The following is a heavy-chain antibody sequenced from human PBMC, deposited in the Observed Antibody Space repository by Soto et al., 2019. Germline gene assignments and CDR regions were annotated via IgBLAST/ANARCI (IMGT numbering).Heavy chain of an antibody. CDR3: ARQGSCSYDYYGLYV. CDR1: GYTLTTSG. Sequence: QVQLVQSGPEVRKPGASVKVSCEASGYTLTTSGISWVRQVPGQGLEWMGWISTYNGDTNSAENFQGRVLMTAATSTGTAYMKLMSLKSDDAAVYYCARQGSCSYDYYGLYVSCQGTTVTVSS. D-gene: IGHD1-26*01. CDR2: ISTYNGDT. V-gene: IGHV1-18*01. J-gene: IGHJ6*02.